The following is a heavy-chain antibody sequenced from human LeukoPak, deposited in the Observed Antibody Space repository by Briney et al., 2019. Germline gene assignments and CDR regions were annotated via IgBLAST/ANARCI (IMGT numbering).Heavy chain of an antibody. D-gene: IGHD3-16*01. CDR2: ISGSGGST. V-gene: IGHV3-23*01. Sequence: GGSLRPSCAASGFTFSTSDMHWVRQGTGKGLEWVSAISGSGGSTYYADSGNGRFTISRANSKKTMYIQMSSLRADDTAVHYCASVMGRLIWHWYFDLWGRGTMVTVSS. CDR3: ASVMGRLIWHWYFDL. CDR1: GFTFSTSD. J-gene: IGHJ2*01.